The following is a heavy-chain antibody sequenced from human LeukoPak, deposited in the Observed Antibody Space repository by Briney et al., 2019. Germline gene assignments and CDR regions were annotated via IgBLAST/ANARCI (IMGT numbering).Heavy chain of an antibody. V-gene: IGHV3-23*01. CDR1: GFTFSSSA. CDR3: VGTIASRGSEY. Sequence: GGSLRLSCAASGFTFSSSAMSWVRQAPGKGLEWVSAISNNGGYTYYADSVQGRFTISRDNSKSTLCLQMNNLRVDDTAMYYCVGTIASRGSEYWGQGALVTVSS. J-gene: IGHJ4*02. D-gene: IGHD6-6*01. CDR2: ISNNGGYT.